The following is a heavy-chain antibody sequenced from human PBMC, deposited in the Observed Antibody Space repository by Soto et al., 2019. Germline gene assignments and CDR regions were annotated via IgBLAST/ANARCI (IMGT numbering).Heavy chain of an antibody. V-gene: IGHV1-24*01. Sequence: GASVKVSCKVSGYTLTELSMHWVRQAPGKGLEWMGGFDPEDGETIYAQKFQGRVTMTEDTSTDTAYMELSSLRSEDTAVYYCATGCFGELLNRFDYWGQGTLVTVSS. CDR3: ATGCFGELLNRFDY. J-gene: IGHJ4*02. D-gene: IGHD3-10*01. CDR2: FDPEDGET. CDR1: GYTLTELS.